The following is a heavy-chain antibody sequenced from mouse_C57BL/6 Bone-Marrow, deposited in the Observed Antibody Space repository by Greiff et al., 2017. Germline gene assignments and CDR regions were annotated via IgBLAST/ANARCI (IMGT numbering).Heavy chain of an antibody. CDR3: VRQEITTVVGSFDY. V-gene: IGHV10-1*01. D-gene: IGHD1-1*01. Sequence: EVQVVESGGGLVQPKGSLKLSCAASGFSFNTYAMNWVRQAPGKGLEWVARIRSKSNNYATYYDDSVKDRFTISRDDSESMLYLQMNNLKTEATAMYYCVRQEITTVVGSFDYWGQGTTLTVSS. CDR2: IRSKSNNYAT. J-gene: IGHJ2*01. CDR1: GFSFNTYA.